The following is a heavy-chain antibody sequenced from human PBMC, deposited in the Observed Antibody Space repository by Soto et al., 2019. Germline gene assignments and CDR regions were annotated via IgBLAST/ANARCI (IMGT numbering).Heavy chain of an antibody. CDR1: GFTFSSYW. V-gene: IGHV3-21*01. CDR2: IGTSGSYI. Sequence: GGSLRLSCAASGFTFSSYWMSWVRQAPGKRLEWVSSIGTSGSYIYDTDSVKGRFTISRDNTKDSLYLQMNSLRVEDMAIYYCARGSAFIGLDYWGQGTPVTVSS. J-gene: IGHJ4*02. D-gene: IGHD1-26*01. CDR3: ARGSAFIGLDY.